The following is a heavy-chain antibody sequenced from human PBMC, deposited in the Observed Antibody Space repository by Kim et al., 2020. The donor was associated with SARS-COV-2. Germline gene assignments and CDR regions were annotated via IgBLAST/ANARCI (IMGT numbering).Heavy chain of an antibody. D-gene: IGHD2-21*01. Sequence: GGSLRLSCAASGFTFSSYGMHWVRQAPGKGLEWVAVISYDGSNKYYADSVKGRFTISRDNSKNTLYLQMNSLRAEDTAVYYCAKGFRGVYVVIASYFDYWGQGTLVTVSS. CDR2: ISYDGSNK. CDR3: AKGFRGVYVVIASYFDY. CDR1: GFTFSSYG. J-gene: IGHJ4*02. V-gene: IGHV3-30*18.